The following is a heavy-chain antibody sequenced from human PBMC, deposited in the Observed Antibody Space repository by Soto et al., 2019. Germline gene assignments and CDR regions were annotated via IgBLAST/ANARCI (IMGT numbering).Heavy chain of an antibody. D-gene: IGHD2-2*02. Sequence: GGSLRLSCAASGFTFSSYAMHWVRQAPGKGLEWVAVISYDGSNKYYADSVKGRFTISRDNSKNTLYLQMNSLRAEDTAVYYCARDRTPIVVVPAAIWGNWFDPWGQGTLVTVSS. CDR1: GFTFSSYA. CDR2: ISYDGSNK. V-gene: IGHV3-30-3*01. CDR3: ARDRTPIVVVPAAIWGNWFDP. J-gene: IGHJ5*02.